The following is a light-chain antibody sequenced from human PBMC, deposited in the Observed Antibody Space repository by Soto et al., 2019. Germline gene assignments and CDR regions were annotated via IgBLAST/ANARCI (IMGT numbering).Light chain of an antibody. CDR2: GAS. CDR1: QSVSSSY. CDR3: QQRYT. V-gene: IGKV3-20*01. Sequence: EIVLTQSPGTLSLSPGERATLSCRASQSVSSSYLAWYQQKPGQAPRLLIYGASSRATGIPDRFSGSGSGTDLTLTISRLEPEDFAVYYCQQRYTFGQGTKLEIK. J-gene: IGKJ2*01.